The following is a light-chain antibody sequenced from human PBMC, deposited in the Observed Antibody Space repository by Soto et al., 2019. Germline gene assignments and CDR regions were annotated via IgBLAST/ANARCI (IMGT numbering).Light chain of an antibody. V-gene: IGKV1-5*03. J-gene: IGKJ1*01. CDR2: KAS. CDR1: QSISYW. CDR3: QKYTNYWT. Sequence: DIQMTQSPSTLSASVGDRVTITCRASQSISYWLAWYQQKPGKAPNLLIYKASSLESGVPSRFSGSGSGTEFTLTISSLQPDDLATYYCQKYTNYWTFGQGTKVEIK.